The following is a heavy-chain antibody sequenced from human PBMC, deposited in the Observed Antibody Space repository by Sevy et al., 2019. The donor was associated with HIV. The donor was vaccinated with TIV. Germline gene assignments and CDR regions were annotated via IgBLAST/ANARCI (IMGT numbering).Heavy chain of an antibody. D-gene: IGHD5-12*01. CDR2: IHYSGTT. V-gene: IGHV4-61*01. CDR1: GGSISGGNYF. CDR3: ARAPPVRSGDDALNWFDP. J-gene: IGHJ5*02. Sequence: SETLSLTWTVSGGSISGGNYFWSWIRQSPGKGLEWIGYIHYSGTTNYNPSLKSRVTISVDTSKNQFSLRLTSVTAADTAIYYCARAPPVRSGDDALNWFDPWGQGTLVTVSS.